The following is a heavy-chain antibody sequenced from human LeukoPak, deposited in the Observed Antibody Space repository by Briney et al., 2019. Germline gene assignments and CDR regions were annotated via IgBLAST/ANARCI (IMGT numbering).Heavy chain of an antibody. V-gene: IGHV3-7*01. CDR3: ARDPPEWEHAYDI. CDR1: GFTFSTYW. Sequence: RTGGSLRLSRVASGFTFSTYWMGWVRQAPGKGLEWVANMKTDGSEIYYVDSVRGRFSISRDNAKNSLYLQMNSLRAEDTAVYYCARDPPEWEHAYDIWGQGTMVTVSS. CDR2: MKTDGSEI. J-gene: IGHJ3*02. D-gene: IGHD1-26*01.